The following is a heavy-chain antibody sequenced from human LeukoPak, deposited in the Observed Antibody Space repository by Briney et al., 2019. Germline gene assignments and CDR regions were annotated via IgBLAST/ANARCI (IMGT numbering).Heavy chain of an antibody. CDR3: AVGITILGVAASFDS. V-gene: IGHV4-34*01. CDR1: GASYNAYY. Sequence: PSETMSLTCAVYGASYNAYYWSWIRQPPGKGLEWIGDIDHRGTATYNTSLKSRLTISADASKNQFSLKLNSVTDADTAVYYCAVGITILGVAASFDSWGQGNLVIVPS. D-gene: IGHD3-3*01. J-gene: IGHJ4*02. CDR2: IDHRGTA.